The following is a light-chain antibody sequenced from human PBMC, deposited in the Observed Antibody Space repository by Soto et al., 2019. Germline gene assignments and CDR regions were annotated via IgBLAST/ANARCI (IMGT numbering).Light chain of an antibody. CDR3: QQYNNRWT. V-gene: IGKV3-15*01. Sequence: EIVMTQSPATLSVSPGERATLSCRASQSVSSNLAWYQQKPRQPPILLIDGASTRATGIPARFSGSGSGTESTLTISSLQSEDFAVYYCQQYNNRWTFGQGTQVDIK. CDR2: GAS. CDR1: QSVSSN. J-gene: IGKJ1*01.